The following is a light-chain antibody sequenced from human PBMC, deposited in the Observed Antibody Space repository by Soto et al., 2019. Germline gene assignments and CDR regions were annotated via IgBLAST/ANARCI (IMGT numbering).Light chain of an antibody. V-gene: IGLV1-40*01. Sequence: QSALTQPPSVSGAPGQRVTISCTGGSSKIGAGYDVHWYQQLPGTAPKLLIYGNNNRPSGVPDRFSGSKSGTLASLAITGLQADDEADYYCQSYDSSLSAVVFGGGTQLTVL. CDR1: SSKIGAGYD. CDR3: QSYDSSLSAVV. CDR2: GNN. J-gene: IGLJ3*02.